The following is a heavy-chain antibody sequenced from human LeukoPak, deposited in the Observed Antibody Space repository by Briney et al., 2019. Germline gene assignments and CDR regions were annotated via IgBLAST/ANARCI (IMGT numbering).Heavy chain of an antibody. CDR1: GFTISSYA. CDR3: AKDQITMVRGVIIGLDY. Sequence: GSLRLSCAASGFTISSYAMSWVRQAPGKGLEWVSAISGSGGSTYYAGSVKGRFTISRDNSKNTLYLQMNSLRAEDTAVYYCAKDQITMVRGVIIGLDYWGQGTLVTVSS. V-gene: IGHV3-23*01. CDR2: ISGSGGST. J-gene: IGHJ4*02. D-gene: IGHD3-10*01.